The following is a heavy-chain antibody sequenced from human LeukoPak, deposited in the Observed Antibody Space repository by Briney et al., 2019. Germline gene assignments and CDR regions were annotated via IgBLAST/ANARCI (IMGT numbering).Heavy chain of an antibody. V-gene: IGHV3-7*01. CDR2: IKQDGSEK. J-gene: IGHJ5*02. CDR1: GFTFSSYW. Sequence: GGSLRLSCAASGFTFSSYWMSWVRQAPGKGLEWVANIKQDGSEKYYVDSVKGRFTISRDNAKNSLYLQMNSLRAEDTAVYYCASSPDTYSNEYNWFDPWGQGTLVTVSS. CDR3: ASSPDTYSNEYNWFDP. D-gene: IGHD6-13*01.